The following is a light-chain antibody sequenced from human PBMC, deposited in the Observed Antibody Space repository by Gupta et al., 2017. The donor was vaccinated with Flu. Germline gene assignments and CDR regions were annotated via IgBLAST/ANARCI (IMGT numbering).Light chain of an antibody. CDR2: DGD. CDR1: STDVGAYNY. CDR3: CSYAGRYIL. J-gene: IGLJ2*01. V-gene: IGLV2-11*01. Sequence: QSALTQPRSVSGPPGQSVAISCTGTSTDVGAYNYVAWYQQHPGKAPRLMIYDGDRRPSGVPDRFSGSKSGNTASLTISGLQAEDEADYYCCSYAGRYILVGGGTKVTVL.